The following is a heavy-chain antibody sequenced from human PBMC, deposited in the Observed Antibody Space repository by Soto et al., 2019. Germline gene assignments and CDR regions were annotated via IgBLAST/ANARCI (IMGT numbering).Heavy chain of an antibody. Sequence: QVQLVQSGAEVKKPGASVKVSCKASGYTFANYGVSWVRQAPGQGPEWMGWINTYNGNTNYAQKLQGRVTMTTDTSTSTAYMELRSLRSDDTAVYYCAKVQEKWSKFFDYWGQGTLVTVSS. D-gene: IGHD2-15*01. CDR3: AKVQEKWSKFFDY. J-gene: IGHJ4*02. V-gene: IGHV1-18*01. CDR1: GYTFANYG. CDR2: INTYNGNT.